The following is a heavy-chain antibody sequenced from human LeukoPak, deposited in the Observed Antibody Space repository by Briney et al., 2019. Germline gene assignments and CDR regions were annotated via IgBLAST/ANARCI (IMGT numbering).Heavy chain of an antibody. CDR1: GGSISSYY. D-gene: IGHD1-7*01. CDR3: ARGRGNWNYGASYNWFDP. CDR2: IYYSGST. V-gene: IGHV4-59*01. Sequence: SETLSLTCTVSGGSISSYYWSWIRQPPGKGLEWIGYIYYSGSTNYNPSLKSRVTISVDTSKNQFSLKLSSVTAADTAVYYCARGRGNWNYGASYNWFDPWGQGTLVTVSS. J-gene: IGHJ5*02.